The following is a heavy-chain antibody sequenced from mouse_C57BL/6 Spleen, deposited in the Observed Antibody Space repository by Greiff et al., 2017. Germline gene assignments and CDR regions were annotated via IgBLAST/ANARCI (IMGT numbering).Heavy chain of an antibody. CDR3: AGHYDYDRAHSMDY. CDR2: IDPNSGGT. V-gene: IGHV1-72*01. Sequence: QVQLQQPGAELVKPGASVKLSCKASGYTFTSYWMHWVKQRPGRGLEWIGRIDPNSGGTKYNEKFKSKATLTVDKPSSTAYMQLSSLTSEDAAVYYYAGHYDYDRAHSMDYWGQGTSVTVSS. CDR1: GYTFTSYW. J-gene: IGHJ4*01. D-gene: IGHD2-4*01.